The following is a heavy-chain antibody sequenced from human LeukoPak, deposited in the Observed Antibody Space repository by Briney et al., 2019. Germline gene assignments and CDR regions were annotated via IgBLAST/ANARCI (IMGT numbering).Heavy chain of an antibody. V-gene: IGHV1-3*01. Sequence: ASVKVSCKASGYTFTSYAMHWVRQAPGQRLEWMGWINAGNGNTKYSQKFRGRVTITRDTSASTAYMELSSLRSEDTAVYYCARDRGTMVRGSRWFDPWGQGTLVTVSS. D-gene: IGHD3-10*01. CDR2: INAGNGNT. J-gene: IGHJ5*02. CDR1: GYTFTSYA. CDR3: ARDRGTMVRGSRWFDP.